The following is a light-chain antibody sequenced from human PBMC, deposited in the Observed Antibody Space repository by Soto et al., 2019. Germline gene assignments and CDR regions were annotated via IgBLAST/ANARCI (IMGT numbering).Light chain of an antibody. CDR2: GAS. J-gene: IGKJ5*01. V-gene: IGKV3-20*01. Sequence: EIVLTQSPGTLSLSPGERGTLSCRASQRFGSSNLAWYQQKPGQAPRLLIYGASSRATGIPDRFSGSGSGTDFTLTISRLEPEDFAVYYCQQYGSSPITFGQGTRLEIK. CDR1: QRFGSSN. CDR3: QQYGSSPIT.